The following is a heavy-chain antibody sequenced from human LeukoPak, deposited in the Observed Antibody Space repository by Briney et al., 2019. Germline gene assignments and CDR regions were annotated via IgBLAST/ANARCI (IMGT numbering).Heavy chain of an antibody. J-gene: IGHJ4*02. CDR2: MNPNSGNT. CDR1: GYTFTNFD. Sequence: ASVKVSCKASGYTFTNFDIYWVRQATGQGLEWMGWMNPNSGNTGYAQKFQGRVTMTRNTSISTAYMELSSLRSEDTAVYYCARGDSGYGFDYWGQGTLVTVSS. V-gene: IGHV1-8*01. D-gene: IGHD5-12*01. CDR3: ARGDSGYGFDY.